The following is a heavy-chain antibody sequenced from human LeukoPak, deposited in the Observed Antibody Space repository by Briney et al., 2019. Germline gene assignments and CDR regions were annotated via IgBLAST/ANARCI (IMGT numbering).Heavy chain of an antibody. CDR1: GGSISSGGYY. J-gene: IGHJ4*02. D-gene: IGHD5-12*01. Sequence: PSETLSLTCTVSGGSISSGGYYWSWIRQPPGKGLEWIGYIYHSGSTYYNPSLKSRVTISVDRSKNQFSLKLSSVTAADTAVYYCARRDAGGYDSYYFDYWGQGTLVTVSS. CDR2: IYHSGST. V-gene: IGHV4-30-2*01. CDR3: ARRDAGGYDSYYFDY.